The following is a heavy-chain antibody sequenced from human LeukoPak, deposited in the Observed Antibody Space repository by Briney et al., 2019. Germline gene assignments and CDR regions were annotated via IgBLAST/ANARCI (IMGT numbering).Heavy chain of an antibody. CDR1: GFTFSGYA. CDR3: TRDPHALDY. CDR2: ITRSSSPI. J-gene: IGHJ4*02. V-gene: IGHV3-48*01. Sequence: GGSLRLSCGASGFTFSGYAMSWVRQAPGKGLEWVAYITRSSSPIYYADSVKGRFTISRDNVENSLHLQMNSLRAEDTAMYYCTRDPHALDYWGQGTLVTVSS.